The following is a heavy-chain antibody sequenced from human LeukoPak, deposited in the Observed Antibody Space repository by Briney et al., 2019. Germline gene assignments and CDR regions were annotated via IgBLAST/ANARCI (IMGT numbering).Heavy chain of an antibody. CDR1: GFRLSDYA. Sequence: GGSLRLSCAASGFRLSDYAMNWGRQAPGKGLEWGAIAAHDGSFTSYADSVKGRFSITRDDSTLYLEMNSLRVEDTALYYCAREMRGYYPHYWGQGTLLTVSS. J-gene: IGHJ4*02. V-gene: IGHV3-30*04. CDR3: AREMRGYYPHY. CDR2: AAHDGSFT. D-gene: IGHD3-3*01.